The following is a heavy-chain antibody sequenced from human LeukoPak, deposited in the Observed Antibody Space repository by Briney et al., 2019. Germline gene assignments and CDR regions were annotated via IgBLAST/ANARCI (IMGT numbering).Heavy chain of an antibody. J-gene: IGHJ4*02. D-gene: IGHD3-10*01. CDR1: GFTVSSNY. CDR2: IYSGGST. CDR3: ARDSSPWFGELLY. V-gene: IGHV3-66*02. Sequence: GGSLRLSCAASGFTVSSNYMSWVRQAPGKGLEWVSVIYSGGSTYYADSVKGRFTISRDNSKNTLYLQMNSLRAEDTAVYYCARDSSPWFGELLYWGQGTLVTVSS.